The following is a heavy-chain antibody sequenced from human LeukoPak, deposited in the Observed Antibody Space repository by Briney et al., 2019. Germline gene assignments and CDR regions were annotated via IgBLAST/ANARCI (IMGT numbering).Heavy chain of an antibody. CDR2: IRYDGSNK. Sequence: GGSLRLSCAASGFTFSSYGMHWVRQAPGKGLEWVAFIRYDGSNKYYADSVKGRFTISRDNSKNTLYLQMNSLRAEDTAVYYCAKQKGARSGYPFDYWGQGTLVTVSS. J-gene: IGHJ4*02. CDR3: AKQKGARSGYPFDY. CDR1: GFTFSSYG. V-gene: IGHV3-30*02. D-gene: IGHD3-22*01.